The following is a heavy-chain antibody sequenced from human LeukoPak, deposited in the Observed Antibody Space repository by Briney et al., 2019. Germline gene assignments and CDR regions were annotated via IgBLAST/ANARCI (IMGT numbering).Heavy chain of an antibody. D-gene: IGHD3-22*01. Sequence: GGSLRLSCAASGFTFSDYYMSWIRQAPGKGLEWVSYISSSGSTIYYADSVKGRFTISRDNAKNSLYLQMNSLRAEDTAVYYCARVGHYYDSSGYRPQYYFDYWGQGTLVTVSS. J-gene: IGHJ4*02. CDR2: ISSSGSTI. V-gene: IGHV3-11*04. CDR3: ARVGHYYDSSGYRPQYYFDY. CDR1: GFTFSDYY.